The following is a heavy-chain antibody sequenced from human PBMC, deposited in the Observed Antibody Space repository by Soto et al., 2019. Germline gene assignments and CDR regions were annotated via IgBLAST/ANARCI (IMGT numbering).Heavy chain of an antibody. CDR3: ARDYGGCFDY. J-gene: IGHJ4*02. Sequence: PGGSLRLSCAASGFTFWTYGMHWVRQAPGKGLEWVAVIWDDGSNEDYADSVKGRVTISRDNSKSTMYLQMNSLRVEDSAVYYCARDYGGCFDYWGLGTLVTVSS. V-gene: IGHV3-33*08. CDR1: GFTFWTYG. D-gene: IGHD4-17*01. CDR2: IWDDGSNE.